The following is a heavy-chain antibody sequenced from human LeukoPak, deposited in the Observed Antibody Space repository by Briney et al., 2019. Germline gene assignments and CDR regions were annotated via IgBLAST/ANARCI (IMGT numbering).Heavy chain of an antibody. D-gene: IGHD1-1*01. CDR3: ARGYSPSVRTTGNDY. Sequence: ASVKVSCKASGYTFTSYYMHWVRQAPGQGLEWMGMINPSGGSTSYAQKFQGRVTMTRDTSTSTVYMELSSLRSEDTAVYYCARGYSPSVRTTGNDYWGQGTLVTVSS. V-gene: IGHV1-46*01. J-gene: IGHJ4*02. CDR1: GYTFTSYY. CDR2: INPSGGST.